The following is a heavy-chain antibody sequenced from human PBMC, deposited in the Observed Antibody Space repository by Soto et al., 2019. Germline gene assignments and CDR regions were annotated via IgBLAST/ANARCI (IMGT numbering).Heavy chain of an antibody. CDR2: IYYSGST. CDR1: GGSISSYY. CDR3: ARGHDFWSGYYITTMNWFDP. Sequence: PSETLSLTCTVSGGSISSYYWSWIRQPPGKGLEWIGYIYYSGSTNYNPSLKSRVTISVDTSKNQFSLKLSSVTAADTAVYYCARGHDFWSGYYITTMNWFDPWGQGTLVTVSS. V-gene: IGHV4-59*01. J-gene: IGHJ5*02. D-gene: IGHD3-3*01.